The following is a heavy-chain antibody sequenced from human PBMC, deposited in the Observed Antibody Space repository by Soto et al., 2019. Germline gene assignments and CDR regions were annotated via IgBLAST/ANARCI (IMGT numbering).Heavy chain of an antibody. CDR2: INHSGST. J-gene: IGHJ4*02. Sequence: QVQLQQWGAGLLKPSETLSLTCAVYGGSFSGYYWNWIRQPPGKGLEWIGEINHSGSTNYNPSLKRRATMSVDTSKNQFSLRLSSVTAADTAVYYCARGYGGNFDYWGQGTLVTVSS. V-gene: IGHV4-34*01. CDR1: GGSFSGYY. CDR3: ARGYGGNFDY. D-gene: IGHD3-10*01.